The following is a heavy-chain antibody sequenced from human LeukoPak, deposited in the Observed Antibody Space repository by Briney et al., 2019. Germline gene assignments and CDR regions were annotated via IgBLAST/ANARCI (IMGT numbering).Heavy chain of an antibody. V-gene: IGHV3-7*01. CDR2: IKQEGSEK. CDR3: ARDYDFWSGYYSDPYFDY. CDR1: GFTFSSYW. Sequence: PGRSLRLSCAASGFTFSSYWISWVRQAPGKGLEWVANIKQEGSEKYYVDSVKGRFTISRDNAKNSLYLQMNSLRAEDTAVYYCARDYDFWSGYYSDPYFDYWGQGTLVTVSS. J-gene: IGHJ4*02. D-gene: IGHD3-3*01.